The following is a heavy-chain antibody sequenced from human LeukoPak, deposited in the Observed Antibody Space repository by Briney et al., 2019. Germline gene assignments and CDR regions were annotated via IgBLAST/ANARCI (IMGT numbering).Heavy chain of an antibody. Sequence: ASVKVSCKASGGTFNSYAISWVRQAPGQGLEWMGGIIPIFGTTNYARKFRGRVTLTADKSTRTAYMELSSLRSEDTAVYYCARVIAAAGTSLGYYYYYMDVWGKGTTVTVSS. CDR2: IIPIFGTT. D-gene: IGHD6-13*01. J-gene: IGHJ6*03. CDR1: GGTFNSYA. V-gene: IGHV1-69*06. CDR3: ARVIAAAGTSLGYYYYYMDV.